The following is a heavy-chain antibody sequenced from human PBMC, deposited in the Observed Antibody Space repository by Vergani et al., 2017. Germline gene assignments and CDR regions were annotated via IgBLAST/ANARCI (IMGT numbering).Heavy chain of an antibody. CDR1: GFTFSSYW. CDR2: IKQDGSEK. D-gene: IGHD2-15*01. CDR3: ARVICSGGSCYTRGWYFDL. Sequence: EVQLVESGGGLVQPGGSLRLSCAASGFTFSSYWMSWVRQAPGKGLEWVANIKQDGSEKYYVDSVKGRFTISRDNAKNSLYLQMNSLRAEDTAVYYCARVICSGGSCYTRGWYFDLWGRGTLVTVSS. J-gene: IGHJ2*01. V-gene: IGHV3-7*01.